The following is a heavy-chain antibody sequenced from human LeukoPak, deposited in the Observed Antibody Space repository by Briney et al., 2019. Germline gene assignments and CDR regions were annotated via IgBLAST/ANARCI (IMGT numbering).Heavy chain of an antibody. D-gene: IGHD6-19*01. CDR2: ISYDGSNK. CDR3: AKDFAAGTLFLFDY. V-gene: IGHV3-30*18. J-gene: IGHJ4*02. Sequence: PGGSLRLSCAASGFTFSSYGMHWVRQAPGKGLEWVAVISYDGSNKYYADSVKGRFTISRDNSKNTLYLQMNSLRAEDTAVYYCAKDFAAGTLFLFDYWGQGTLVTVSS. CDR1: GFTFSSYG.